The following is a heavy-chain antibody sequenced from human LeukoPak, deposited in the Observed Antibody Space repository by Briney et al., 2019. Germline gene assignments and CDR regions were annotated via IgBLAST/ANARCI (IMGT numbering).Heavy chain of an antibody. V-gene: IGHV3-48*01. J-gene: IGHJ4*02. Sequence: GGSLRLSCAASGFPFSTYSMNWVRQAPGKGLEWVSFISSNSRTIDYADSVKGRFTISRDNSKNTLYLQMNSLRAEDTAVYYCAKSALEMATLYYFDYWGQGTLVTVSS. D-gene: IGHD5-24*01. CDR1: GFPFSTYS. CDR2: ISSNSRTI. CDR3: AKSALEMATLYYFDY.